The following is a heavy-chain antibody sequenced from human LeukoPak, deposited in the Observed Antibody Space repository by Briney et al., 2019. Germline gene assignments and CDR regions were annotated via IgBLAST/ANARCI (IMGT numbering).Heavy chain of an antibody. V-gene: IGHV5-51*01. J-gene: IGHJ6*02. D-gene: IGHD4-11*01. CDR2: IFPGDTDI. Sequence: GESLKISCQGSGYSFIDYWIGWVRQMPGKGLEWMGIIFPGDTDIKYSPSFQGQVTISADNSISTAYLQWSSLKASDTAIYYCVRYGLQGCRDSGCFTSFYYYGVDVWGQGSTVTVSS. CDR1: GYSFIDYW. CDR3: VRYGLQGCRDSGCFTSFYYYGVDV.